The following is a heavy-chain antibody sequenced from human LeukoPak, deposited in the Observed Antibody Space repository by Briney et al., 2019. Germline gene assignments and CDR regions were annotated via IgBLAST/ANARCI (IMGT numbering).Heavy chain of an antibody. CDR1: GGTFSSYA. CDR3: ARDGQASPADY. V-gene: IGHV1-69*13. J-gene: IGHJ4*02. CDR2: IIPIFDTA. Sequence: SVKVSCKASGGTFSSYAISWVRQAPGQGLEWMGGIIPIFDTASYAQKFQGRVTITADESTSTAYMELSSLRSEDTAVYYCARDGQASPADYWGQGTLVTVSS.